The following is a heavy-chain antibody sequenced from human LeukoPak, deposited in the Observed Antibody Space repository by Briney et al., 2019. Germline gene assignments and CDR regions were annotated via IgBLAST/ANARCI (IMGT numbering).Heavy chain of an antibody. J-gene: IGHJ4*02. CDR1: GGTFSSYT. CDR3: AIDCSSTSCYQGNVY. D-gene: IGHD2-2*01. CDR2: IIPILGIA. Sequence: SVKVSCKAFGGTFSSYTISWVRQAPGQGLEWMGRIIPILGIANYAQKFQGRVTITADKSTSTAYMELSSLRSEDTAVYYCAIDCSSTSCYQGNVYWGQGTLVTVSS. V-gene: IGHV1-69*02.